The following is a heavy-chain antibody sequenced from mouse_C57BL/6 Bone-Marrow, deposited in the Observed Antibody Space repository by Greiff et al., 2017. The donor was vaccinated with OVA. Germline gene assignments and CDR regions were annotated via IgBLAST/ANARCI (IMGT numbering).Heavy chain of an antibody. D-gene: IGHD1-1*01. V-gene: IGHV14-4*01. J-gene: IGHJ1*03. CDR3: TTGYYGSSLEYFDV. CDR2: IDPENGDT. CDR1: GFNIKDDY. Sequence: VQLKESGAELVRPGASVTLSCTASGFNIKDDYMHWVKQRPEQGLEWIGWIDPENGDTEYASKFPGQATITADTSSNTAYLQLSSRTSEDTAVYDCTTGYYGSSLEYFDVWGTGTTVTVSS.